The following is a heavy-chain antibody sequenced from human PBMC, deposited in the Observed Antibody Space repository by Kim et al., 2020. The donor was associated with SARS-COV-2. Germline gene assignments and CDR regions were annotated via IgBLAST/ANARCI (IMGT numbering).Heavy chain of an antibody. CDR2: ISSSSSTI. D-gene: IGHD6-13*01. J-gene: IGHJ4*02. CDR1: GFTFSSYS. Sequence: GGSLRLSCAASGFTFSSYSMNWVRQAPGKGLEWVSYISSSSSTIYYADSVKGRFTISRDNAKNSLYLQMNSLRDEDTAVYYCARDLGYSSITIRTGYFDYWGQGTLVTVSS. V-gene: IGHV3-48*02. CDR3: ARDLGYSSITIRTGYFDY.